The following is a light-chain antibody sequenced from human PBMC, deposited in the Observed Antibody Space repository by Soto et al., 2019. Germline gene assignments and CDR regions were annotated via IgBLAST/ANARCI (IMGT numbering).Light chain of an antibody. CDR1: QSVSSTY. CDR3: QQYGSFSIT. Sequence: ENVLTQSPGTLSLSPGERATLSCRASQSVSSTYLAWYQQKPGQAPRRLIYGASSRATGIPDRFSGSGSGTDFTLTISRLEPEDFAVYYCQQYGSFSITFGQGTRLEIK. J-gene: IGKJ5*01. CDR2: GAS. V-gene: IGKV3-20*01.